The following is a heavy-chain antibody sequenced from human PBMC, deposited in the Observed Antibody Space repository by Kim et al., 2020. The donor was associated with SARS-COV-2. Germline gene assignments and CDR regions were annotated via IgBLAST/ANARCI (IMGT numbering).Heavy chain of an antibody. CDR3: ARATMITFGGVIDHFDY. Sequence: LKSRVTITVDTSKNPFSLKLGSVTAADTAVYYCARATMITFGGVIDHFDYWGQGTLVTVSS. D-gene: IGHD3-16*02. V-gene: IGHV4-31*02. J-gene: IGHJ4*02.